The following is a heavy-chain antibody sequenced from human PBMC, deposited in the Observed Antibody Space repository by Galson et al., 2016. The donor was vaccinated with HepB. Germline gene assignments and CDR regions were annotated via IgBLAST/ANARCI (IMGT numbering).Heavy chain of an antibody. V-gene: IGHV3-53*01. CDR3: ARVPGYYYGMDV. CDR2: IYSGGTA. CDR1: GFTVSSSY. J-gene: IGHJ6*02. Sequence: SLRLSCAASGFTVSSSYMNRVRRAPGKGLEWVSVIYSGGTAYFADSGGSTYYAYADSVKGRSTISRDNSKNTLYLQMNSLRTEDTAVYYCARVPGYYYGMDVWGQGTTVTVSS.